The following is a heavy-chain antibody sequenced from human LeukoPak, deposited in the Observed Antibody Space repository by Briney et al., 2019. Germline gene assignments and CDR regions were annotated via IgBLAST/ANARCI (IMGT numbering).Heavy chain of an antibody. J-gene: IGHJ5*02. CDR1: GFTFSSYA. Sequence: GGSLRLSCAASGFTFSSYAMSWVRQAPGKGLEWVSAISGSGGSTYYADSVKGRFTISRDNSKNTLSLQMNSLRAEDTAVYYCAKADGYSYGSWFDRWGQGTLVTVSS. CDR3: AKADGYSYGSWFDR. D-gene: IGHD5-18*01. CDR2: ISGSGGST. V-gene: IGHV3-23*01.